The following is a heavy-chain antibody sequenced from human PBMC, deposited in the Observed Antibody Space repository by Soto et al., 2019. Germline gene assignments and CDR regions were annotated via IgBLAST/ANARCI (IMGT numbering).Heavy chain of an antibody. J-gene: IGHJ4*02. CDR1: GFTVSHNY. Sequence: EVQLVESGGGLVQPGGSLRLSCAASGFTVSHNYMSWVRQPTGKGLEWVSVMYSGGGTYYADSVKGRFTISRHNSQNTLYLQTNSLRTEDTAVYYCASGSPSGRHYWGQGTLVTVSS. V-gene: IGHV3-53*04. CDR3: ASGSPSGRHY. D-gene: IGHD5-12*01. CDR2: MYSGGGT.